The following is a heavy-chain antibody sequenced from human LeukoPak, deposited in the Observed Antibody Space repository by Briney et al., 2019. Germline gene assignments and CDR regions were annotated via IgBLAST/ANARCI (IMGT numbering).Heavy chain of an antibody. CDR3: ARGSKYYDFWSGYYTDYYYCMDV. CDR2: INPNSGGT. Sequence: ASVEVSCKASGYTFTGYYMHWVRQAPGQGLEWMGWINPNSGGTNYAQKFQGRVTMTRDTSISTAYMELSRLRSDDTAVYYCARGSKYYDFWSGYYTDYYYCMDVWGKGTTVTVSS. J-gene: IGHJ6*03. CDR1: GYTFTGYY. D-gene: IGHD3-3*01. V-gene: IGHV1-2*02.